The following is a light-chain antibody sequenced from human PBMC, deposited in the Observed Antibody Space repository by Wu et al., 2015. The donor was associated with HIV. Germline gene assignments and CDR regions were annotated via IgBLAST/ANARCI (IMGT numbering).Light chain of an antibody. CDR3: QQYHTYWT. CDR2: KAS. J-gene: IGKJ1*01. Sequence: DIRMTQSPSTLSASVGDRVTITCRASQSISSWLAWYQQKPGKAPKLLIYKASSLETGVPSRFSGSGSGTEFTLTISGLQPDDFATYYCQQYHTYWTFGQGTKVEIK. V-gene: IGKV1-5*03. CDR1: QSISSW.